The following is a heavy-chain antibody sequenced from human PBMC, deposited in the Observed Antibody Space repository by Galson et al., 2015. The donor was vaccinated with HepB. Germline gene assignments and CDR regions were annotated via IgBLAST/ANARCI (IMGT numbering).Heavy chain of an antibody. V-gene: IGHV4-59*01. Sequence: SETLSLTCAVSGGSISGYYWSWIRQPPGKGLEWIGYVYYSGSANYNPSLKSRVTISVDPSKKQVSLKLSSVTAADTAVYYCARYCGGDCYSHFYYYYMDVWGKGTTDTVSS. CDR1: GGSISGYY. CDR2: VYYSGSA. J-gene: IGHJ6*03. D-gene: IGHD2-21*01. CDR3: ARYCGGDCYSHFYYYYMDV.